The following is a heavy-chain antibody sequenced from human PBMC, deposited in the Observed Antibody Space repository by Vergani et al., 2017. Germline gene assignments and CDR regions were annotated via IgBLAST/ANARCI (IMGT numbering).Heavy chain of an antibody. V-gene: IGHV1-18*01. D-gene: IGHD3-16*01. CDR1: GYTFSSYG. CDR3: VRDKGDFNAFDI. J-gene: IGHJ3*02. Sequence: QVHLVQSGAEVKKPGASVKVSCKTSGYTFSSYGISWVRQAPGQGLEWMGWISAYNGKTDYAQKVQGRGTMTTDTSTSTAYMELRSLGSDDTAVYYYVRDKGDFNAFDIWGQGTMVTVSS. CDR2: ISAYNGKT.